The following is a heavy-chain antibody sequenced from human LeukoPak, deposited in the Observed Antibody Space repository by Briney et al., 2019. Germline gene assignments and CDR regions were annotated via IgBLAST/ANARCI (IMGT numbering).Heavy chain of an antibody. CDR1: GFTFSDYY. CDR3: ARERGQNWNDRGGSFDY. CDR2: ISSSGSTI. Sequence: PGGSLRLSCAASGFTFSDYYVSWIRQAPGKGLEWVSYISSSGSTIYYADSVKGRFTISRDNAKNSLYLQMNSLRAEDTAVYYCARERGQNWNDRGGSFDYWGQGTLVTVSS. D-gene: IGHD1-1*01. J-gene: IGHJ4*02. V-gene: IGHV3-11*01.